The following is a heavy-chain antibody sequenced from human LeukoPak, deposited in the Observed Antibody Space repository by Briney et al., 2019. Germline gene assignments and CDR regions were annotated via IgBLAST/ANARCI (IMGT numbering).Heavy chain of an antibody. CDR2: ISGSSSYI. J-gene: IGHJ3*02. CDR3: AGYVSSGRRDAFDI. Sequence: GGSLRLSCAASGFTFSSYSMNWVRQAPGKGLEWVSSISGSSSYIYYADSVKGRFTISRDNAKNALYLQMNSLRAEDTAVYYCAGYVSSGRRDAFDIWGQGTMVTVSS. D-gene: IGHD3-22*01. V-gene: IGHV3-21*01. CDR1: GFTFSSYS.